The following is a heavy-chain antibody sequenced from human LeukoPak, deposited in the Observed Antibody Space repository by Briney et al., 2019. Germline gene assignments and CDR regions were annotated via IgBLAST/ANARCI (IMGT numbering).Heavy chain of an antibody. J-gene: IGHJ3*02. CDR2: IYPGDSDT. Sequence: GESLKISCKGSGYSFTSYWIAWVRQMPGKGLEYMGIIYPGDSDTRYSPSFQGQVTISADKSISTAYLQWSSLKASDTAMYYCARRSLLLWFGELIDAFDIWGQGTMVTVSS. CDR3: ARRSLLLWFGELIDAFDI. CDR1: GYSFTSYW. V-gene: IGHV5-51*01. D-gene: IGHD3-10*01.